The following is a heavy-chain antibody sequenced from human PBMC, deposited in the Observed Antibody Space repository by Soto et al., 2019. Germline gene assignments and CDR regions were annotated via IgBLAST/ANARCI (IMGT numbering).Heavy chain of an antibody. D-gene: IGHD6-6*01. CDR1: GGSISSYY. V-gene: IGHV4-59*08. Sequence: SETLSLTCTVSGGSISSYYWSWIRQPPGKGLEWIGYIYYSGSTNYNPSLKSRVTISVDTSKNQFSLKLSSVTAADTAVYYCATAIRRAHSSSSEGDYYYGMNVWGQGTTVTVSS. J-gene: IGHJ6*02. CDR3: ATAIRRAHSSSSEGDYYYGMNV. CDR2: IYYSGST.